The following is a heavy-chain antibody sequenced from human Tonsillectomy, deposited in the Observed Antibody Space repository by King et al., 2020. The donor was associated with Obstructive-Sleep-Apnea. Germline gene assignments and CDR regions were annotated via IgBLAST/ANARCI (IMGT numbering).Heavy chain of an antibody. CDR3: AKDRDSYGTYGMDV. J-gene: IGHJ6*02. V-gene: IGHV3-30*18. CDR1: GFTFSSYG. CDR2: ISDDGSSK. Sequence: VQLVESGGGVVQPGRSLRLSCAASGFTFSSYGMHWVRQAPGKGLEWVAVISDDGSSKYYADSVKGRFTISRDNSKNTRYLQMNSLRGEDTAVYYCAKDRDSYGTYGMDVWGQGTTVTVSS. D-gene: IGHD5-18*01.